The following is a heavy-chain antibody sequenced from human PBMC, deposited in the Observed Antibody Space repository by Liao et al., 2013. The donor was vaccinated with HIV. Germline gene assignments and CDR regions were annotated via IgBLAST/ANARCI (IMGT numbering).Heavy chain of an antibody. Sequence: QVQLQESGPGLVKPSETLSLTCTVSGGSISSYYWSWIRQPAGKGLEWIGRIYSSGSANYNPSLKSRVTMSVDTSKNQFSLSLYSVTAADTAMYYCARERDFRTLFFDYWGQGTLVTVSS. V-gene: IGHV4-4*07. D-gene: IGHD2-2*01. J-gene: IGHJ4*02. CDR1: GGSISSYY. CDR2: IYSSGSA. CDR3: ARERDFRTLFFDY.